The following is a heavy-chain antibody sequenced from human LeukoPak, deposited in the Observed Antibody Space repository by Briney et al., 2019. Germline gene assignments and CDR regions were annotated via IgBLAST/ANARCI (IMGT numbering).Heavy chain of an antibody. CDR3: ARPTSRPSNYYSMDV. Sequence: GASVKVSCKASGYTFTSFDLNWVRQAPGQGLEWVGWIHPNNGNADYAQRFQGRVTITRDTAISTVYMELSSLTYEDTAVYYCARPTSRPSNYYSMDVWGKGTTVTVSS. D-gene: IGHD2-2*01. CDR1: GYTFTSFD. V-gene: IGHV1-8*01. CDR2: IHPNNGNA. J-gene: IGHJ6*03.